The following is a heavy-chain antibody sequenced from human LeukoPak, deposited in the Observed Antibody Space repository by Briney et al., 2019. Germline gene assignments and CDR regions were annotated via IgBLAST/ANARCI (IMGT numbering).Heavy chain of an antibody. CDR2: ISYDGSNK. CDR1: GFTFSSYA. D-gene: IGHD4-17*01. J-gene: IGHJ5*02. CDR3: ARDRTSVPGFDP. V-gene: IGHV3-30-3*01. Sequence: GGSLRLSCAASGFTFSSYAMHWVSQAPGKGLEWVAVISYDGSNKYYADSVKGRFTISRDNSKNTLYLQMNSLRAEDTAVYYCARDRTSVPGFDPWGQGTLVTVSS.